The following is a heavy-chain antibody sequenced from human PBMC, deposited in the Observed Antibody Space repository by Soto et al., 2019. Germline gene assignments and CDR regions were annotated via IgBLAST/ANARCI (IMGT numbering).Heavy chain of an antibody. CDR2: INPSGGST. J-gene: IGHJ4*02. Sequence: GASVKVSCKASGYTFTSYYMHWVRQAPGQGLEWMGIINPSGGSTSYAQRFQGRVTMTRDTSTSTVYMELSSLRSEDTAVYYCAREASTTVTTFQWGQGTLVTLSS. CDR1: GYTFTSYY. D-gene: IGHD4-17*01. V-gene: IGHV1-46*03. CDR3: AREASTTVTTFQ.